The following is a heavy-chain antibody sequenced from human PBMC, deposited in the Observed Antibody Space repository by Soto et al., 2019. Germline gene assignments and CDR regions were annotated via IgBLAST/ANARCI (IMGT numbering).Heavy chain of an antibody. CDR2: VFFSGST. D-gene: IGHD1-1*01. V-gene: IGHV4-39*01. Sequence: LSITCTVSGGSVGNNFNYWAWVRQSPEKGLEWIGSVFFSGSTYYNPSLKSRVTISIDTSKNQFSLRLKSVTAADTAVYYCARTWVQLWSYYFDSWGQGTLVTVSS. J-gene: IGHJ4*02. CDR3: ARTWVQLWSYYFDS. CDR1: GGSVGNNFNY.